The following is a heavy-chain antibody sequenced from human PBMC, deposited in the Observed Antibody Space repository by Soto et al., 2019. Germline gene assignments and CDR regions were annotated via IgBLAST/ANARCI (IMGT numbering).Heavy chain of an antibody. J-gene: IGHJ6*02. V-gene: IGHV1-45*02. D-gene: IGHD3-10*01. CDR2: STPFNGNT. Sequence: QMQLVQSGAEVKKTGSSVKVSCKASGYTFTYRYLHWVRQAPGQALEWRGWSTPFNGNTNYAQKFEDRVTITGDRSMSTAYMELSSLSSEDTAMYYCASGSGDYYGSGRLYYFYGMDVWGQGTTVTVSS. CDR1: GYTFTYRY. CDR3: ASGSGDYYGSGRLYYFYGMDV.